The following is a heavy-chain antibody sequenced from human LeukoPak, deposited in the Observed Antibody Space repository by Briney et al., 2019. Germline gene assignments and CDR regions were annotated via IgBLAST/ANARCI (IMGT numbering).Heavy chain of an antibody. J-gene: IGHJ4*02. D-gene: IGHD3-22*01. V-gene: IGHV3-74*01. CDR3: ARDHGMIAFDY. CDR1: GFIFSNYW. CDR2: ISGDGIST. Sequence: PGGSLRLSCAASGFIFSNYWMHWLRQAPGKGLVWVSRISGDGISTAYADPVKGRFTISRDNAKNSLYLQMNSLRAEDTAVYYCARDHGMIAFDYWGQGTLVTVSS.